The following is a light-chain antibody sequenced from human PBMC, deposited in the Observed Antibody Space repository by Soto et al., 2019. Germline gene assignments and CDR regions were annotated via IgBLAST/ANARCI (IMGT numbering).Light chain of an antibody. CDR2: GAS. J-gene: IGKJ1*01. Sequence: EIVLTQSPGTLSLSPGERATLSCRASQSVDTTYLGWYQKRPGQAPRLLIYGASGRATGIPDRFSGSGSGTEFTLTISRLEPEDFAVYYCQHYVTSLTTFGQGTKVEVK. CDR3: QHYVTSLTT. CDR1: QSVDTTY. V-gene: IGKV3-20*01.